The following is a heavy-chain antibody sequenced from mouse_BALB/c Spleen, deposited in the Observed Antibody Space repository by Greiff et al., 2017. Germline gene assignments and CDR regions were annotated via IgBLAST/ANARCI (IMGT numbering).Heavy chain of an antibody. Sequence: VQLQQPGAELVRPGASVKLSCKASGYTFTSYWINWVKQRPGQGLEWIGNIYPSDSYTNYNQKFKDKATLTVDKSSSTAYMQLSSPTSEDSAVYYCTRHYYGSSYYFDYWGQGTTLTVSS. CDR2: IYPSDSYT. J-gene: IGHJ2*01. CDR3: TRHYYGSSYYFDY. V-gene: IGHV1-69*02. D-gene: IGHD1-1*01. CDR1: GYTFTSYW.